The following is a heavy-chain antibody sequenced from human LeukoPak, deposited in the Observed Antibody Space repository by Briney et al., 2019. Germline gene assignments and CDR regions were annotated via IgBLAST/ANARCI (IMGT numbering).Heavy chain of an antibody. J-gene: IGHJ4*02. V-gene: IGHV3-23*01. Sequence: GGSLRLSCAASGFTFSSYAMSWVRQAPGKGLEWVSRISGSGGGIYYADSVKGRFTITRDKSKNTLYLQMNSLRAEDTAVYYCAKGSGYDPFDYWGQGTLVTVSS. CDR2: ISGSGGGI. CDR3: AKGSGYDPFDY. D-gene: IGHD5-12*01. CDR1: GFTFSSYA.